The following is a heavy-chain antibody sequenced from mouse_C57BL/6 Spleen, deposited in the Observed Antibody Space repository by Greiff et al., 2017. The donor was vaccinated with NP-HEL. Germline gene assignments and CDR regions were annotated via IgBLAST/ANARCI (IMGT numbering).Heavy chain of an antibody. V-gene: IGHV5-6*01. CDR1: GFTFSSYG. Sequence: EVKLVESGGDLVKPGGSLKLSCAASGFTFSSYGMSWVRQTPDKRLEWVATISSGGSYTYYPDSVKGRFTISRDNAKNTLYLQMSSLKSEDTAMYYCARQRYGNYDAMDYWGQGTSVTVSA. J-gene: IGHJ4*01. D-gene: IGHD2-1*01. CDR2: ISSGGSYT. CDR3: ARQRYGNYDAMDY.